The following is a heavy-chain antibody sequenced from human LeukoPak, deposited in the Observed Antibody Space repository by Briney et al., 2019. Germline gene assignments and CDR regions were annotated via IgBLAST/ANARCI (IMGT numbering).Heavy chain of an antibody. CDR3: ARASYDILTGYSNWFDP. D-gene: IGHD3-9*01. Sequence: SETLSLTCTVSGGSISSYYWSWIRQPPGKGLEWIGYIYYSGSTNYNPSLKSRVTISVDTSKNQFSLKLSSVTAADTAVYYCARASYDILTGYSNWFDPWGQGTLVTVFS. V-gene: IGHV4-59*01. CDR2: IYYSGST. CDR1: GGSISSYY. J-gene: IGHJ5*02.